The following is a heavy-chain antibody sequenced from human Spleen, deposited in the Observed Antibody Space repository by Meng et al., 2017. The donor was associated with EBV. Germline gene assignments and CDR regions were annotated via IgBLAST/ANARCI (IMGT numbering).Heavy chain of an antibody. CDR3: ARDNGDYVSDP. CDR2: ISYSGST. CDR1: GGSVSSGSVY. V-gene: IGHV4-61*01. D-gene: IGHD4-17*01. J-gene: IGHJ5*02. Sequence: RPEAAGPRLGEPLETLSLACTVSGGSVSSGSVYWGWSRQPPGKGLEWIGYISYSGSTNYNPSLKSRVTISVDTSKNQFSLKLSSVTAADTAVYYCARDNGDYVSDPWGQGTLVTVSS.